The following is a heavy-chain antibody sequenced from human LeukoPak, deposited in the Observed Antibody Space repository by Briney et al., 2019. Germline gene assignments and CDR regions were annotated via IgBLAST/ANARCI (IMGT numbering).Heavy chain of an antibody. V-gene: IGHV3-7*01. Sequence: GGSLRLSCAASGFTFSSYWMSWVRQAPGKGLEWVANIKQDGSEKYYVDSVKGRFTISRDNAKNSLYLQMNSLRAEDTAVYYCARTGTQLWPIFDYWGQGTLVTVSS. CDR3: ARTGTQLWPIFDY. D-gene: IGHD5-18*01. CDR2: IKQDGSEK. J-gene: IGHJ4*02. CDR1: GFTFSSYW.